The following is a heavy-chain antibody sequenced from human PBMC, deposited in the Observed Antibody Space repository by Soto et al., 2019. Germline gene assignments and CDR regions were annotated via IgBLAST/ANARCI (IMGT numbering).Heavy chain of an antibody. J-gene: IGHJ4*02. CDR3: AKGGSSYFFDY. CDR2: ISSR. CDR1: GFTFSNYA. Sequence: EVQLLESGGGLVQPGGSLRLSCAASGFTFSNYAMSWVRQAPGKGLECVSTISSRDYADSVKGRFTISRDNSKNTLYLQMNSLKAEDTAVYYCAKGGSSYFFDYWGQGALVTVSS. D-gene: IGHD2-15*01. V-gene: IGHV3-23*01.